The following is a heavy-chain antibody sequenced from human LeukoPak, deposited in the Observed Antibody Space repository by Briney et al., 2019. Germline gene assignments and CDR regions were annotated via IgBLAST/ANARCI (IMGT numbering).Heavy chain of an antibody. D-gene: IGHD6-19*01. CDR2: VGGGGVST. CDR3: AKDRGTVAGRGPLYF. CDR1: GFTFSSYA. J-gene: IGHJ4*02. Sequence: PGGSLRLSCAASGFTFSSYAMSWVRQAPGKGLEWVSAVGGGGVSTYYADSVKGRFTISRDNSKNTLYLQMNSLRAEDTAVYYCAKDRGTVAGRGPLYFWGQGTLVTVSS. V-gene: IGHV3-23*01.